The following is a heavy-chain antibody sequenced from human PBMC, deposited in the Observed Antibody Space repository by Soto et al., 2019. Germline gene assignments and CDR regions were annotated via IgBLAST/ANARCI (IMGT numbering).Heavy chain of an antibody. D-gene: IGHD5-12*01. J-gene: IGHJ6*02. CDR1: GFTFSSYG. CDR2: ISYDGSNK. V-gene: IGHV3-30*18. CDR3: AKDTRKPYSGYDSDGMDV. Sequence: GGSLSLSCAASGFTFSSYGMHWVRQAPGKGLEWVAVISYDGSNKYYADSVKGRFTISRDNSKNTLYLQMNSLRAEDTAVYYCAKDTRKPYSGYDSDGMDVWGQGTTVTVSS.